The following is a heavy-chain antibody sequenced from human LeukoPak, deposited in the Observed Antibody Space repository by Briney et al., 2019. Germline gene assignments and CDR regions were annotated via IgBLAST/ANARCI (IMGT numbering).Heavy chain of an antibody. CDR2: ITASGTAM. CDR1: GFTFSSYS. J-gene: IGHJ4*02. CDR3: ASSGSYRFDY. V-gene: IGHV3-48*02. Sequence: GGPLRLSCAASGFTFSSYSMNWVRQAPGKGLEWVSHITASGTAMFYADSVKGRFTISRDNAKNSLYLQMNSLRDEDTAVYYCASSGSYRFDYWGQGTLVTVSS. D-gene: IGHD1-26*01.